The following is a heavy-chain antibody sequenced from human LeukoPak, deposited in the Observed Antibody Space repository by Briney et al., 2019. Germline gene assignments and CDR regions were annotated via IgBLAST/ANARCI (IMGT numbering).Heavy chain of an antibody. D-gene: IGHD2-15*01. CDR1: GGSVSSGSYY. Sequence: SETLSLTCTVSGGSVSSGSYYWSWIRQPPGKGLEWIGYIYYSGSAKYNPSLKSRVTISVDTSKNQFSLKLTSVTAADTAMYYCAGLGYCSGGSCSTIDYWGQGTLVTVSS. J-gene: IGHJ4*02. V-gene: IGHV4-61*01. CDR2: IYYSGSA. CDR3: AGLGYCSGGSCSTIDY.